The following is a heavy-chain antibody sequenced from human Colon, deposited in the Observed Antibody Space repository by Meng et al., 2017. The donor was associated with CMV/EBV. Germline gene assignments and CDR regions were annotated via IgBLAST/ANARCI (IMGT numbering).Heavy chain of an antibody. CDR2: TRYDGNFE. Sequence: GESLKISCGTSGFILSLYDIHWVRQAPGKGLEWVAYTRYDGNFESYVDSVKGRYTISRDNSKNTVYLQMKSLRAEDSAVYYCARDSLIWFGDEDSKYHYYGMDVWGQGTTVTVSS. CDR3: ARDSLIWFGDEDSKYHYYGMDV. CDR1: GFILSLYD. D-gene: IGHD3-10*01. J-gene: IGHJ6*02. V-gene: IGHV3-30*02.